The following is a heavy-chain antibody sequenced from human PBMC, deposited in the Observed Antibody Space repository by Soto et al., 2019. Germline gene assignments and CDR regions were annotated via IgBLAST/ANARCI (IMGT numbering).Heavy chain of an antibody. CDR3: VRDPRYCSSTSCYVGYYYYGMDV. D-gene: IGHD2-2*01. V-gene: IGHV1-18*01. CDR2: ISAYNGNT. CDR1: GYTLTSYG. Sequence: ASVKGSCKASGYTLTSYGISWVRQAPGQGLEWMGSISAYNGNTNYAQKLQGRVTMTTDTSTSTAYMELRSLRSDDTAVYYCVRDPRYCSSTSCYVGYYYYGMDVWGQGTTVTVSS. J-gene: IGHJ6*02.